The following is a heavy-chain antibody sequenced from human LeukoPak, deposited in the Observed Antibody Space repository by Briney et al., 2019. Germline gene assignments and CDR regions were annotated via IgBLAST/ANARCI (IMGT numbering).Heavy chain of an antibody. CDR2: IYSGGST. CDR3: ARDIAVAGAIDY. V-gene: IGHV3-53*01. D-gene: IGHD6-19*01. CDR1: GFTVSSNY. J-gene: IGHJ4*02. Sequence: GGSLRLSCAASGFTVSSNYMSWVRQAPGKGLEWVSVIYSGGSTYYADSVKGRFTISRDNSKNTLYLQMNSLRAEDTAVYYCARDIAVAGAIDYSGQGTLVTVSS.